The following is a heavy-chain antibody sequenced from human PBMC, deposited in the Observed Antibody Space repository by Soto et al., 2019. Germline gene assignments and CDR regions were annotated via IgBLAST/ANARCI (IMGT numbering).Heavy chain of an antibody. CDR1: GGSISRYY. Sequence: PSETLSLTYTVSGGSISRYYWSWIRQPPGKGLEWIGYIYYSGSTNYNPSLKSRVTISVDTSKNQFSLKLSSVTAADTAVYYCARVKRITIFGVVSYYYYYMDVWGKGTTVTVSS. CDR2: IYYSGST. V-gene: IGHV4-59*01. CDR3: ARVKRITIFGVVSYYYYYMDV. J-gene: IGHJ6*03. D-gene: IGHD3-3*01.